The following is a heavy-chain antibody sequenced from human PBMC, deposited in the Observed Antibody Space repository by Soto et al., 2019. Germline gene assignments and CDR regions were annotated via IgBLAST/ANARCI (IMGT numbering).Heavy chain of an antibody. J-gene: IGHJ5*02. Sequence: ASVKVSCKASGYTSTNYGMHWVRQAPGQRLEWMGWINAYNGNTNYAQKFQGRVTMTTDTSTSTAYMELRSLRSDDTAVYYCARDLVAAAGYNWFDPWGQGTLVTVSS. CDR1: GYTSTNYG. CDR2: INAYNGNT. V-gene: IGHV1-18*01. D-gene: IGHD6-13*01. CDR3: ARDLVAAAGYNWFDP.